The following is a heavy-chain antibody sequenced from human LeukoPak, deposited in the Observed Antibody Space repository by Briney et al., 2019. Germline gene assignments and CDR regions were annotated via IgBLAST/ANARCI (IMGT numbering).Heavy chain of an antibody. J-gene: IGHJ4*02. CDR3: ARVRGSGGFVIDY. D-gene: IGHD6-19*01. CDR2: IFPGDSDT. Sequence: GESPKISCKDSGYSFTSYWIGWVRQMPGKGLEWMGIIFPGDSDTRYSPSFQGQVTISADKSISTAYLQWSSLKASDTAMYYCARVRGSGGFVIDYWGQGTLVTVSS. V-gene: IGHV5-51*01. CDR1: GYSFTSYW.